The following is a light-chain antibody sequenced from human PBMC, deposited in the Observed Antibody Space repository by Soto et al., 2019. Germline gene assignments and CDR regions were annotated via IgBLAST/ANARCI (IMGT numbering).Light chain of an antibody. CDR2: GAS. CDR1: QSVSSSY. J-gene: IGKJ1*01. CDR3: QQYGRSTRT. Sequence: EMVLTQAACTLSWSPGERAALSCGASQSVSSSYLAWYQQKTGQAPRLLIYGASSRATRIPDRFSGSLYGTDFNLTISRLETEDSAVYYCQQYGRSTRTFGQGTKVDI. V-gene: IGKV3-20*01.